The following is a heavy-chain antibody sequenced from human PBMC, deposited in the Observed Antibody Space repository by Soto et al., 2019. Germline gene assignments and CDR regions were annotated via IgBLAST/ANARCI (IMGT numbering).Heavy chain of an antibody. CDR1: GYAFTNYY. CDR2: INPNGGST. J-gene: IGHJ4*02. Sequence: GASVKVSCKASGYAFTNYYIHWVRKAPGQGLESMGIINPNGGSTAYAQSFQGRVTLTRDTSTSTVYMELTSLRSEDTAVYYCVRDGYTTVAATAYGGLAEWGQGTMVTVSS. CDR3: VRDGYTTVAATAYGGLAE. V-gene: IGHV1-46*03. D-gene: IGHD6-13*01.